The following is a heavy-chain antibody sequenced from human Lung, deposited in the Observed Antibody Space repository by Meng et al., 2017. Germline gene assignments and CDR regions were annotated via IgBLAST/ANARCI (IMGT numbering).Heavy chain of an antibody. V-gene: IGHV4-34*01. CDR1: GGSFSDYY. D-gene: IGHD4-11*01. CDR3: ARGPTTMAHDFDY. Sequence: QSEPQQWGAGLLKPSQTLSLTCVVSGGSFSDYYWSWIRQPPGKGLEWIGEINHSGSTNYNPSLESRATISVDTSQNNLSLKLSSVTAADSAVYYCARGPTTMAHDFDYWGQGTLVTVSS. J-gene: IGHJ4*02. CDR2: INHSGST.